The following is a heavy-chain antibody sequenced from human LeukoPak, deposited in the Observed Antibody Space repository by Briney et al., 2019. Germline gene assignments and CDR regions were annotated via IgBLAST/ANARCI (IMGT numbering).Heavy chain of an antibody. CDR2: IGAYNGNT. CDR1: GYTFTSYG. CDR3: AREGYSSSWYYWGYYYYGMDV. Sequence: GASVKVSCKASGYTFTSYGISWVRQAPGQGLEWMGWIGAYNGNTNYAQKLQGRVTMTTDTSTSTAYMELRSLRSDDTAVYYCAREGYSSSWYYWGYYYYGMDVWGQGTTVTVSS. D-gene: IGHD6-13*01. V-gene: IGHV1-18*01. J-gene: IGHJ6*02.